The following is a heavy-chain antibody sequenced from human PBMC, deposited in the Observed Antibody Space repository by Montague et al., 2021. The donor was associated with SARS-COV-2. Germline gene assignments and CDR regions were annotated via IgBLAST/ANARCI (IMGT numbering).Heavy chain of an antibody. CDR1: GGSFSTYY. Sequence: SETLSLTCAVSGGSFSTYYWTWIRQSPGKGLEWIGYIYYSGNTNYNPSLKGRVSISVDTSSSQFSLYLTSVTAADAAVYYCARDQTALEWIWYGMDVWGPGTPVTVSS. J-gene: IGHJ6*02. D-gene: IGHD3-3*01. V-gene: IGHV4-34*01. CDR3: ARDQTALEWIWYGMDV. CDR2: IYYSGNT.